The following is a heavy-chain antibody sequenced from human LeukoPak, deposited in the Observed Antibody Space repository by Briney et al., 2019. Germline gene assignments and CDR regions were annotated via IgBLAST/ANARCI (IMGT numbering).Heavy chain of an antibody. CDR3: AKGLWSGYYSEVAPFDP. CDR2: ISYDGNNK. V-gene: IGHV3-30*18. J-gene: IGHJ5*02. Sequence: GGSLRLSCAASGFIFRSRAMHWVRQAPGKGLEWVALISYDGNNKYYADSVKGRFTISRDNSKNTLYLQMNSLRAEDTALYYCAKGLWSGYYSEVAPFDPWGQGTLVTVSS. D-gene: IGHD3-3*01. CDR1: GFIFRSRA.